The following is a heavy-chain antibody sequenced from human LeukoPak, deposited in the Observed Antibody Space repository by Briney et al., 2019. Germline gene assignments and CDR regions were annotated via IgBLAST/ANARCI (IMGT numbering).Heavy chain of an antibody. CDR3: AKDMGPYYYDSSGYYSNAFDT. CDR2: ISSSSSYI. Sequence: GGSLRLSCAASGFTFSSYSMNWVRQAPGKGLEWVSSISSSSSYIYYADSVKGRFTISRDNAKNSLYLQMNSLRAEDTALYYCAKDMGPYYYDSSGYYSNAFDTWGQGTMVTVSS. V-gene: IGHV3-21*04. CDR1: GFTFSSYS. D-gene: IGHD3-22*01. J-gene: IGHJ3*02.